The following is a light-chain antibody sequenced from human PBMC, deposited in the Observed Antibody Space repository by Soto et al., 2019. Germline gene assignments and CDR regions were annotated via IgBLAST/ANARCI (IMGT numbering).Light chain of an antibody. CDR2: GAS. J-gene: IGKJ1*01. CDR3: QQYGSSRT. Sequence: EIVLTHSPGTLCLSPGERATLSCRASLTVSDNYLAWYQQKAGQAPRLVIYGASSRATGIPDRFSGSGSGTDFTLTISRLEPEDFAVYYCQQYGSSRTFGQGTKVDIK. CDR1: LTVSDNY. V-gene: IGKV3-20*01.